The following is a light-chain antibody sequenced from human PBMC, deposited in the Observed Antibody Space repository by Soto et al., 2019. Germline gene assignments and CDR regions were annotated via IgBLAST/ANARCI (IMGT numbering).Light chain of an antibody. V-gene: IGKV1-5*03. CDR3: HHYGSSSPWT. Sequence: DIQMTQSPSTLSASVGDRVTITCRASQNISSWLAWYQQKPGKAPKLLIYKASSLETGVPSRCSGSGSRTEFNLIISSLQADDFASYNYHHYGSSSPWTFGQGTKVEIK. CDR1: QNISSW. J-gene: IGKJ1*01. CDR2: KAS.